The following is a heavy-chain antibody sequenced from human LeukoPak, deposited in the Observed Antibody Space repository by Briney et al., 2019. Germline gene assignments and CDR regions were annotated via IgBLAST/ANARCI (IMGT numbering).Heavy chain of an antibody. V-gene: IGHV3-33*06. CDR1: GFTFSSYG. J-gene: IGHJ4*02. Sequence: GGSLRLSCAASGFTFSSYGMDWVRQAPGKGLEWVAVIWYDGSNKYYADSVKGRFTISRDNSKNTLYLQMNSLRAEDTAVYYCAKDRGAYCSSTSCYLDYWGQGTLVTVSS. CDR3: AKDRGAYCSSTSCYLDY. D-gene: IGHD2-2*01. CDR2: IWYDGSNK.